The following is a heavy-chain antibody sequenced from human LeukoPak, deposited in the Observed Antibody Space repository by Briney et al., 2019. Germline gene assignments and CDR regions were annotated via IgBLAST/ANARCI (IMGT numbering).Heavy chain of an antibody. CDR3: ARDVGGWLQFAL. D-gene: IGHD5-24*01. CDR1: GGSTSSYY. J-gene: IGHJ4*02. Sequence: SETLSLTCTVSGGSTSSYYWSWIRQPPGKGLEWIGYISYSGSANYNPSLKSRVTISVDTSKNQFSLELSSVAAADTAVYYCARDVGGWLQFALWGQGALVTVSS. CDR2: ISYSGSA. V-gene: IGHV4-59*01.